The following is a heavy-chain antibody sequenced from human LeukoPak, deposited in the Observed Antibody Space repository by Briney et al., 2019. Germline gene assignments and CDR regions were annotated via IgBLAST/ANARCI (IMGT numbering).Heavy chain of an antibody. Sequence: ASVKVSCKASGYTFTGYYMHWVRQAPGQGLEWMGWINPNSGGTNYAQKFQGRVTMTRDTSISTAYMELSRLRSDDTAVYYCARVREYYYDWVIDRGPDFDIWGQGTMVTVSS. CDR2: INPNSGGT. D-gene: IGHD3-22*01. V-gene: IGHV1-2*02. CDR1: GYTFTGYY. J-gene: IGHJ3*02. CDR3: ARVREYYYDWVIDRGPDFDI.